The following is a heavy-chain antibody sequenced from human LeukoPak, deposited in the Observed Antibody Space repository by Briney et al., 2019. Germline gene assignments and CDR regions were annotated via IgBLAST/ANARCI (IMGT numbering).Heavy chain of an antibody. Sequence: PSETLSLTCTVSGGSISSGDYYWSWIRQPPGKGLEWIGYIYYSGSTYYNPSLKSRVTISVDTSKNQFSLKLSSVTAADTAVYYCAGEGATWRYFQHWGQGTLVTVSS. CDR1: GGSISSGDYY. D-gene: IGHD1-26*01. CDR2: IYYSGST. J-gene: IGHJ1*01. V-gene: IGHV4-30-4*01. CDR3: AGEGATWRYFQH.